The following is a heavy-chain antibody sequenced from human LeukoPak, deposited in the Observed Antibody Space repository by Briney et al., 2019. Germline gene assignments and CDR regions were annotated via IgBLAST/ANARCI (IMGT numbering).Heavy chain of an antibody. V-gene: IGHV3-23*01. J-gene: IGHJ4*02. CDR1: GFTFSSYA. D-gene: IGHD6-19*01. CDR2: IGGRGGRT. Sequence: GGSLRLSCAASGFTFSSYAMGWVRQAPGQGLEWVSGIGGRGGRTYYADSVKGRFTISRDNSKNTLYLQINSLRAEDTAVYYCAKEMSSGWPFDYWGQGTLVTVSS. CDR3: AKEMSSGWPFDY.